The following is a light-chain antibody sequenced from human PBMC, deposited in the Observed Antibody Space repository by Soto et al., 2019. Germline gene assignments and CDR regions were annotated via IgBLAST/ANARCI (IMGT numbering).Light chain of an antibody. CDR3: QQYDNWPPIT. CDR1: QSVSSY. CDR2: DAS. Sequence: EIVLTQSPATLSLSPGERAILSCRASQSVSSYLAWYQQKPGQAPRLLIYDASNRATGIPARFSGSGSGTEFTLTISSLQSEDFAVYYCQQYDNWPPITFGQGTRLEIK. J-gene: IGKJ5*01. V-gene: IGKV3-11*01.